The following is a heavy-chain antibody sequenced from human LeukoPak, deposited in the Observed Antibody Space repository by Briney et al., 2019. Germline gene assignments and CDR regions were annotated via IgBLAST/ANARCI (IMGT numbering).Heavy chain of an antibody. D-gene: IGHD1-26*01. Sequence: GGSLRLSCAASGFTFSSYAMSWVRQAPGKGLEWVSAISGSGGSTYYADSVKGRFTISRDNSKNTLYPQMNSLRAEDTAVYYCAKGAAVAGATRYYYYYYYMDVWGKGTTVTVSS. V-gene: IGHV3-23*01. J-gene: IGHJ6*03. CDR1: GFTFSSYA. CDR3: AKGAAVAGATRYYYYYYYMDV. CDR2: ISGSGGST.